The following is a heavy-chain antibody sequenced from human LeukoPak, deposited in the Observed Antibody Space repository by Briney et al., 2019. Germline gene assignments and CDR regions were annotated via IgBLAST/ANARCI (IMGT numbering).Heavy chain of an antibody. V-gene: IGHV4-59*08. CDR1: GGSISSYY. D-gene: IGHD6-13*01. Sequence: PSETLSLTCTVSGGSISSYYWSWIRQPPGKGLEWIGYIYYSGSTNYNPSLKRRVTISVDTSKNPFSLKLSSVTAADTAVYYCARHPAAAAPGYWGQGTLVTVSS. CDR2: IYYSGST. J-gene: IGHJ4*02. CDR3: ARHPAAAAPGY.